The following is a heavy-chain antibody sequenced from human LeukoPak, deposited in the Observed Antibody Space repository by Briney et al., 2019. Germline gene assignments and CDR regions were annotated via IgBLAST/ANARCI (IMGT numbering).Heavy chain of an antibody. V-gene: IGHV3-48*01. CDR1: GFTFSSYN. D-gene: IGHD6-13*01. CDR3: AKTNGKQQLFYYFDY. CDR2: ISGRSDTI. Sequence: GGSLRLSCAASGFTFSSYNMNWVRQAPGKGLEWVSYISGRSDTIYYADSVKGRFIISRDNSKNTLYLQMNSLRAEDTAVYYCAKTNGKQQLFYYFDYWGQGTLVTVSS. J-gene: IGHJ4*02.